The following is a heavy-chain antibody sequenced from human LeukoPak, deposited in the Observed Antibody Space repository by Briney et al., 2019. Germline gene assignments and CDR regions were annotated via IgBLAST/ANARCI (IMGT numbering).Heavy chain of an antibody. CDR2: IHSGGST. V-gene: IGHV3-66*01. J-gene: IGHJ5*01. Sequence: GGSLTLSCAASGFTVSSDYMSWVRQATGKGLEWLSIIHSGGSTYYADSVKGRFNISRDNSKNTLSLQMRSLSVEDTAVDYCAREPGGYSGSSRFDCWGQGTLVTVSS. CDR3: AREPGGYSGSSRFDC. D-gene: IGHD1-26*01. CDR1: GFTVSSDY.